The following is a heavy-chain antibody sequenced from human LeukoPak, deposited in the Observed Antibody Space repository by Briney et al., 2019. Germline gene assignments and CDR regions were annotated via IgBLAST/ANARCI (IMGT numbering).Heavy chain of an antibody. CDR1: GGTFSSYA. V-gene: IGHV1-69*04. D-gene: IGHD2-2*01. CDR3: ARNPRYCSSTSCLLGMDV. CDR2: IIPILGIA. J-gene: IGHJ6*02. Sequence: GSSVKVSCKASGGTFSSYAISWVRQAPGQGLEWMGRIIPILGIANYAQKFQGRVTITADKSTSTAYMELSRLRSDDTAVYYCARNPRYCSSTSCLLGMDVWGQGTTVTVSS.